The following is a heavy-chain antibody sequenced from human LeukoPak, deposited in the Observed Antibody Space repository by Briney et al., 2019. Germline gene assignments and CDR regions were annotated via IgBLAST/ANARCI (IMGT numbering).Heavy chain of an antibody. CDR3: ATSPPYSSGWSYFDY. J-gene: IGHJ4*02. D-gene: IGHD6-19*01. V-gene: IGHV1-46*01. Sequence: ASVKVSCKASGYTFINYYMHWVRQAPGQGLEWMGIINPSGGGTTYAQKFQGRVTMTRDTSTNTVYMELSSLRSEDTAVYYCATSPPYSSGWSYFDYWGQGTLVTVSS. CDR2: INPSGGGT. CDR1: GYTFINYY.